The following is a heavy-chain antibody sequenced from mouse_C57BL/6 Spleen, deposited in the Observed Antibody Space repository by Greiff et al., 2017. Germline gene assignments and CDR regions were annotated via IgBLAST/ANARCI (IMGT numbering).Heavy chain of an antibody. J-gene: IGHJ2*01. CDR1: GYAFTNYL. Sequence: VQLQQSGAELVRPGTSVKVSCKASGYAFTNYLIEWVKQRPGQGLEWIGVINPGSGGTNYNEKFKGKATLTADKSSSTAYMQLSSLTSEDSAVYFCARSSRDFDYWGQGTTLTVSS. V-gene: IGHV1-54*01. CDR2: INPGSGGT. D-gene: IGHD1-1*01. CDR3: ARSSRDFDY.